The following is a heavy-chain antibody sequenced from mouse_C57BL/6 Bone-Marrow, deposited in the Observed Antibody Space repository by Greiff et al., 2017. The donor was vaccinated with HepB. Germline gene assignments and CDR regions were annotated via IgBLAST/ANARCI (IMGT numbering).Heavy chain of an antibody. J-gene: IGHJ4*01. CDR1: GFSFTSYG. D-gene: IGHD1-1*01. Sequence: VKLVESGPGLVAPSQSLSITCTVSGFSFTSYGVHWVRQPPGKGLEWLVVIWSDGSTTYNSALKSRLSISKDNSKSQVFLKMNSLQTDDTAMYYCARHSDYYGSSFPYAMDYWGQGTSVTVSS. V-gene: IGHV2-6-1*01. CDR3: ARHSDYYGSSFPYAMDY. CDR2: IWSDGST.